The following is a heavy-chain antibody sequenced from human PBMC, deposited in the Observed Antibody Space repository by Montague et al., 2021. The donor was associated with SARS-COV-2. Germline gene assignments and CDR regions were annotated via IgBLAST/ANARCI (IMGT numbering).Heavy chain of an antibody. Sequence: CVISGDSVSSNSATWNRVRQSPSRGLEWLGRTYYRSKWYNDYAVSVRGRVTINPDTSKNQFSLQLNSVTPEDTAIYYCTSGREGNYNVMDVWGQGTTVTVSS. D-gene: IGHD1-1*01. CDR2: TYYRSKWYN. CDR1: GDSVSSNSAT. J-gene: IGHJ6*02. V-gene: IGHV6-1*01. CDR3: TSGREGNYNVMDV.